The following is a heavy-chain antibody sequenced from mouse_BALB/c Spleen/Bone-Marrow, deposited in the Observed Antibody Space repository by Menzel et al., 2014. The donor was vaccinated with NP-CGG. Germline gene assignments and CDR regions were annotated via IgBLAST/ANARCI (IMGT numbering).Heavy chain of an antibody. CDR2: IDPANGNT. J-gene: IGHJ3*01. V-gene: IGHV14-3*02. CDR3: ALYYYGSSGFAY. D-gene: IGHD1-1*01. Sequence: EVQLVESGAELVKPGASVKLSCTASGFNIKDTYMHWVKQRPEQGLEWIGRIDPANGNTKYDPKFQGKATITADTSSNTAHLQLSSLTSEDTAVYYCALYYYGSSGFAYWGQGTLVTVSA. CDR1: GFNIKDTY.